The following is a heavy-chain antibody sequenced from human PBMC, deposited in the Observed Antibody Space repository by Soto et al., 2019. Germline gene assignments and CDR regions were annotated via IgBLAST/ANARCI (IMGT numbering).Heavy chain of an antibody. CDR3: ARDTPGITMVRGVRNPNYYYGMDV. CDR1: GGTFSSYA. J-gene: IGHJ6*02. V-gene: IGHV1-69*13. CDR2: IIPIFGTA. Sequence: SVKVSCKASGGTFSSYAISWVRQAPGQGLEWMGGIIPIFGTANYAQKFQGRVTITADESTSTAYMELSSLRSEDTAVYYCARDTPGITMVRGVRNPNYYYGMDVWGQGTTVTVSS. D-gene: IGHD3-10*01.